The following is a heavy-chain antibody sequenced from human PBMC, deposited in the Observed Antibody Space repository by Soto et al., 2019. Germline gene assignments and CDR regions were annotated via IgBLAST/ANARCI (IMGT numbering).Heavy chain of an antibody. CDR1: GFTFGTYN. Sequence: GGSLRLSCAASGFTFGTYNMNWVRQAPGKGPEWVSHITTSSGTMYYADSVKGRFTISRDNAKNSLYLQMDSLRAEDTAVYYCVRAECPSCYGFQHWGQGALVTVSS. CDR2: ITTSSGTM. CDR3: VRAECPSCYGFQH. J-gene: IGHJ1*01. V-gene: IGHV3-48*01. D-gene: IGHD2-2*01.